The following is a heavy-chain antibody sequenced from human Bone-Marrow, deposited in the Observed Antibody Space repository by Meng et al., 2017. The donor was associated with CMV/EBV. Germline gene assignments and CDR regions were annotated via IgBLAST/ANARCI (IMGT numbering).Heavy chain of an antibody. V-gene: IGHV3-7*01. D-gene: IGHD1-26*01. CDR2: INQDGSQK. CDR3: ARVGATTVGDY. CDR1: GFTFSSHW. Sequence: GGSLGLSCAASGFTFSSHWMTWVRQAPGKGLEWVANINQDGSQKNYVDSVKGRFTISRDNAKNSLYLQMNSLRAEDTAIYYCARVGATTVGDYWGQGTLVTVSS. J-gene: IGHJ4*02.